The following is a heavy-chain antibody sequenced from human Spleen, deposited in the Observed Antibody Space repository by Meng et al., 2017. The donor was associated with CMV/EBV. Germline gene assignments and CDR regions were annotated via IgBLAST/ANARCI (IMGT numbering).Heavy chain of an antibody. CDR3: ARQSSGWYGNAFDI. D-gene: IGHD6-19*01. Sequence: GGSLRLSCKGSGYSFTSYWIGWVRQMPGKGLEWMGIIYPGDSGTRYSPSFQGQVIISVDKSISTAYLQWSSLKASDTAMYYCARQSSGWYGNAFDIWGQGTMVTVSS. CDR1: GYSFTSYW. J-gene: IGHJ3*02. V-gene: IGHV5-51*01. CDR2: IYPGDSGT.